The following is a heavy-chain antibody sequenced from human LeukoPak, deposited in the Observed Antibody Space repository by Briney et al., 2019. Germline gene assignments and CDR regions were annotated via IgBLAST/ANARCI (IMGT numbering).Heavy chain of an antibody. V-gene: IGHV3-15*01. CDR3: TTDVYQLPRSHND. J-gene: IGHJ4*02. CDR2: IKSKTDGGTT. D-gene: IGHD2-2*01. CDR1: GFTFINAW. Sequence: GGSLRLSCAASGFTFINAWMSWVRQAPGKGLEWVGRIKSKTDGGTTDYAAPVKGRFTISRDDSKNTLYLQMNSLKTEDTAVYYCTTDVYQLPRSHNDWGQGTLVTVSS.